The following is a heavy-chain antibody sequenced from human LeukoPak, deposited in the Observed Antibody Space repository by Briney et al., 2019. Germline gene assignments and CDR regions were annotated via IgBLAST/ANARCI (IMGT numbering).Heavy chain of an antibody. CDR3: AKVANGYCSSTSCPPHFDY. CDR1: GFTFSSYA. J-gene: IGHJ4*02. D-gene: IGHD2-2*03. CDR2: ISGSGGST. Sequence: GGSLRLSCAASGFTFSSYAMSWVRQAPGKGLEWVSAISGSGGSTYYADSVKGRFTISRDNSKNTLYLQMNSLGAEDTAVYYCAKVANGYCSSTSCPPHFDYWGQGTLVTVSS. V-gene: IGHV3-23*01.